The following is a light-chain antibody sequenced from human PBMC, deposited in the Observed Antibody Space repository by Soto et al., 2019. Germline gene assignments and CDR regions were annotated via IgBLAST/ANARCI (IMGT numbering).Light chain of an antibody. CDR3: QQYNSSSRT. V-gene: IGKV1-5*03. CDR1: QSISSW. Sequence: DIQMTQSPSTLSASAGDRVTITCRASQSISSWLAWYQQKPGKAPKSLIYKASSLQSGVPSRFSGGGSGTEFTLTINSLQPDDFATYYCQQYNSSSRTCGQGTKVIIK. J-gene: IGKJ1*01. CDR2: KAS.